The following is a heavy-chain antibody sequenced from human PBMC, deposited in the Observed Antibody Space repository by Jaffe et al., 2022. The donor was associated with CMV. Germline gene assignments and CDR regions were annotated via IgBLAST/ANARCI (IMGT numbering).Heavy chain of an antibody. CDR1: GGSISSSSYY. J-gene: IGHJ6*02. CDR3: ARSEYSSSWYVKKMDYYYYGMDV. Sequence: QLQLQESGPGLVKPSETLSLTCTVSGGSISSSSYYWGWIRQPPGKGLEWIGSIYYSGSTYYNPSLKSRVTISVDTSKNQFSLKLSSVTAADTAVYYCARSEYSSSWYVKKMDYYYYGMDVWGQGTTVTVSS. V-gene: IGHV4-39*01. D-gene: IGHD6-13*01. CDR2: IYYSGST.